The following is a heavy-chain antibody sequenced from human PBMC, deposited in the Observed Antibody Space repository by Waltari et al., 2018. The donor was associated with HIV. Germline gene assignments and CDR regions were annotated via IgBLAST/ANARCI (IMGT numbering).Heavy chain of an antibody. CDR3: ARARGMVRGVTEYYFDY. V-gene: IGHV1-46*01. D-gene: IGHD3-10*01. Sequence: QVQLVQSGAEVKKPGASVKVSCKASGYTFTSYYMHWVRPAPGQGLEWMGIINPSVGSTSYAQKFQGRVTMTRDTSTSTVYMELSSLRSEDTAVYYCARARGMVRGVTEYYFDYWGQGTLVTVSS. CDR1: GYTFTSYY. J-gene: IGHJ4*02. CDR2: INPSVGST.